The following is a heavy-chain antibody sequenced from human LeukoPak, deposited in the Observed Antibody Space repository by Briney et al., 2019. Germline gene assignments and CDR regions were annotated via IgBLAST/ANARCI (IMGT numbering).Heavy chain of an antibody. J-gene: IGHJ4*02. Sequence: GSSVKVSCKASGYTFTGYYMHWVRQAPGQGLEWMGWINPNSGGTNYAQKFQGWVTMTRDTSISTAYMELSRLRSDDTAVYYCARHGYGYYFDSWGQGTLVSVSS. CDR1: GYTFTGYY. CDR2: INPNSGGT. V-gene: IGHV1-2*04. CDR3: ARHGYGYYFDS. D-gene: IGHD5-12*01.